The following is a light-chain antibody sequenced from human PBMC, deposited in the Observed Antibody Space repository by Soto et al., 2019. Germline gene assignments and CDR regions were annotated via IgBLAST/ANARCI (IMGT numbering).Light chain of an antibody. V-gene: IGKV1-5*03. CDR1: QLISPW. Sequence: DIQMTQSPSTLSASVGDSVTITCLARQLISPWLAWFQQKPGKAPKFLIYRASSLESGIPSRFSGSGSGTEFTLTISSLQPDDFANYYCQQYNSYPRTCGQGTKVEIK. CDR2: RAS. CDR3: QQYNSYPRT. J-gene: IGKJ1*01.